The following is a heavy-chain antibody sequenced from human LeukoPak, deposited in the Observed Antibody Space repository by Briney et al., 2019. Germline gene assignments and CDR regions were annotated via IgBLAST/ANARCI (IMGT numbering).Heavy chain of an antibody. CDR1: GGSISSYY. CDR2: IYYCGST. CDR3: ARDGYYDSSGEAFDI. D-gene: IGHD3-22*01. Sequence: SETLSLTCTVSGGSISSYYWSWIRQPPGKGLEWIGYIYYCGSTNYNPSLKSRVTISVDTSKNQFSLKLSSVTAADTAVYYCARDGYYDSSGEAFDIWGQGTMVTVSS. V-gene: IGHV4-59*01. J-gene: IGHJ3*02.